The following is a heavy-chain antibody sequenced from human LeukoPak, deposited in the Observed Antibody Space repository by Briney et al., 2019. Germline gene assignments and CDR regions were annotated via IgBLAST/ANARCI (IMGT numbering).Heavy chain of an antibody. CDR2: ISGRGGNT. D-gene: IGHD3-16*01. J-gene: IGHJ4*02. CDR3: AKALGAYHFDY. Sequence: GGSLRLSCAASGFTFSSYGMSWVRQAPGKGLEWVSSISGRGGNTYYADSVKGRFTISRDNSKNTLFLHMNSLRAEDTAVYYCAKALGAYHFDYWGQGTLVTVSS. CDR1: GFTFSSYG. V-gene: IGHV3-23*01.